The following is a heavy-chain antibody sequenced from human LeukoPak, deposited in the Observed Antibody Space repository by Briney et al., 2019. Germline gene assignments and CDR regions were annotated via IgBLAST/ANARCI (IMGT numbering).Heavy chain of an antibody. CDR3: TTDSGQLWSSAHGDY. Sequence: AGGSLRLSCAASGFTFDDYAMHWVRQAPGKGLEWVGRIKSKTDGGTTDYAAPVKGRFTISRDDSKNTLYLQMNSLKTEDTAVYYCTTDSGQLWSSAHGDYWGQGTLVTVSS. J-gene: IGHJ4*02. CDR1: GFTFDDYA. CDR2: IKSKTDGGTT. D-gene: IGHD5-18*01. V-gene: IGHV3-15*01.